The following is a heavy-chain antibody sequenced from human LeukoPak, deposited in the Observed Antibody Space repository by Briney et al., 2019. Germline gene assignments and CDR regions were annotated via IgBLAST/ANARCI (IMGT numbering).Heavy chain of an antibody. CDR1: GGSISSGGYY. CDR2: IYYSGSI. D-gene: IGHD3-10*01. J-gene: IGHJ3*02. Sequence: KPSETLSLTCTVSGGSISSGGYYWSWIRQHPGKGLEWIGYIYYSGSIYFNPSLKSRDFISIDTSKNQFSLKLNSVSAADTAVYYCARATGSGEVFDIWGQGTMVTVSS. V-gene: IGHV4-30-4*08. CDR3: ARATGSGEVFDI.